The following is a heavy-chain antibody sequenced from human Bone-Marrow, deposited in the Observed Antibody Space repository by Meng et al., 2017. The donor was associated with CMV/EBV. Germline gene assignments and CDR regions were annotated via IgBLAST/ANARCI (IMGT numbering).Heavy chain of an antibody. D-gene: IGHD2-2*02. CDR2: ISGSGGST. J-gene: IGHJ2*01. CDR3: ARVWTDRYCSSTSCYRGCRYFDL. V-gene: IGHV3-23*01. CDR1: GFTFSSYA. Sequence: GESLKISCAASGFTFSSYAMSWVRQAPGKGLEWVSAISGSGGSTYYADSVKGRFTISRDNSKNTLYLQMNSLRAEDTAVYYCARVWTDRYCSSTSCYRGCRYFDLWGRGTLVTVSS.